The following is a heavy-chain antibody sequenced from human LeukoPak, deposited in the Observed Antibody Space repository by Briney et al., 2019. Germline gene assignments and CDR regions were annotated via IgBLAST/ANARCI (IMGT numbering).Heavy chain of an antibody. Sequence: PGGSLRLSCAASGFTFSTYAMSWVRQAPGKGLEWVANIKQDGSEKYYVDSLKGRFTISRDNAKNSLYLQMNNLRAEDTALYYCARDLYGSNTGIFDYWGQGTLVTVSS. V-gene: IGHV3-7*01. D-gene: IGHD4-23*01. CDR2: IKQDGSEK. CDR1: GFTFSTYA. J-gene: IGHJ4*02. CDR3: ARDLYGSNTGIFDY.